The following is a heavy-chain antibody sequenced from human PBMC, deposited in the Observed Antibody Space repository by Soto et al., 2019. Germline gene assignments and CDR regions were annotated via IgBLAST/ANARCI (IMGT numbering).Heavy chain of an antibody. CDR3: AKGGRRVAAPPYYYYYMDV. V-gene: IGHV3-23*01. Sequence: EVQLLESGGGLVQPGGSLRLSCAASGFTFSSYAMSWVRQAPGKGLEWVSAISGSGGSTYYADSVKGRFTISRDNSKNTLYLQMNSLRAEDTAVYYCAKGGRRVAAPPYYYYYMDVWGKGTTVTVSS. D-gene: IGHD2-15*01. J-gene: IGHJ6*03. CDR1: GFTFSSYA. CDR2: ISGSGGST.